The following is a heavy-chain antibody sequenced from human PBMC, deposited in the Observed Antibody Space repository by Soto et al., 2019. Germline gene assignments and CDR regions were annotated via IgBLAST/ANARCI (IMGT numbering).Heavy chain of an antibody. Sequence: SETLSLTCTVSGGSISSYYWSWIRQPPGKGLEWIGYIYYSGSTNYNPSLKSRVTISVDTSKNQFSLKLSSVTAADTAVYYCARAPTSAEAGTLFDPWGQGTLVTVSS. V-gene: IGHV4-59*01. J-gene: IGHJ5*02. D-gene: IGHD6-13*01. CDR1: GGSISSYY. CDR2: IYYSGST. CDR3: ARAPTSAEAGTLFDP.